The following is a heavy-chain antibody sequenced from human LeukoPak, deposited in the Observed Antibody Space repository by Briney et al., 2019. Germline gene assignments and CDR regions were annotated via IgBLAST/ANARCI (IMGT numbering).Heavy chain of an antibody. Sequence: SETLSLTCSVSGASVNSYYWNWIRQSPGKGLEWIGFISHIGSTNYDLSLRNRVTISLDTSKNQVFLNLNSVTAADTAVYYCAGNRNNLGDVNWFDPWGQGTLVTVSS. CDR1: GASVNSYY. D-gene: IGHD1/OR15-1a*01. CDR2: ISHIGST. V-gene: IGHV4-59*02. J-gene: IGHJ5*02. CDR3: AGNRNNLGDVNWFDP.